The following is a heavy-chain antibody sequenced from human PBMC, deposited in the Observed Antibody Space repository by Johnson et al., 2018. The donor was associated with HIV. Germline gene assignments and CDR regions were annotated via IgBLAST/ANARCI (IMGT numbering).Heavy chain of an antibody. CDR2: IGTAGDT. CDR3: ASLGGLGGVDV. Sequence: EVQLVESGGGVVRPGESLRLSCAASGFTFDEHGMSWVRQAPGKGLEWVSGIGTAGDTYYADSLKGRFTISRDNSKNTLYLQMNSLTPEDTAVYYCASLGGLGGVDVWGQGTMVTVSS. J-gene: IGHJ3*01. D-gene: IGHD1-26*01. CDR1: GFTFDEHG. V-gene: IGHV3-66*02.